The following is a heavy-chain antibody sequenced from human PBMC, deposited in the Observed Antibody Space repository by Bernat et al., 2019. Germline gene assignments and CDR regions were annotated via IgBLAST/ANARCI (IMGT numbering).Heavy chain of an antibody. CDR3: AGHLDRGNYDPYDYFDY. V-gene: IGHV4-59*08. CDR2: IYYSGST. CDR1: GGSISSYY. Sequence: QVQLQESGPGLVKPSETLSLTCTVSGGSISSYYWSWIRQPPGKGLEWIGYIYYSGSTNYNPSLKSRVTISVDTSKNQFSLKLSSVTAADPAVYYCAGHLDRGNYDPYDYFDYWGQGTLVTVSS. D-gene: IGHD4-11*01. J-gene: IGHJ4*02.